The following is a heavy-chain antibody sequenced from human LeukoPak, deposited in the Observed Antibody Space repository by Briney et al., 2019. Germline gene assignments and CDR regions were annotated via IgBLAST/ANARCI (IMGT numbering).Heavy chain of an antibody. Sequence: ASVKVSCKASRYTFTAYYLHWVRQAPGQGLEWMGWIIPNSGATTYAQKFQGRVAMTRDTSISTAYMELSRLTSDDTAVYYCARDDCPGNTCSDGPWGQGTLVTVSS. CDR1: RYTFTAYY. CDR2: IIPNSGAT. D-gene: IGHD2-8*02. V-gene: IGHV1-2*02. J-gene: IGHJ5*02. CDR3: ARDDCPGNTCSDGP.